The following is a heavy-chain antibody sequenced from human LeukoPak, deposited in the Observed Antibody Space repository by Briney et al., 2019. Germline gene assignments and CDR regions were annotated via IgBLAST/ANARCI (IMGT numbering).Heavy chain of an antibody. J-gene: IGHJ6*02. Sequence: GGSLRLSCAASGFTFSSYGMHWVRQAPGKGLEWVAVISYDGSNKYYADSVKGRFTISRDNSKNTLYLQMNSLRAEDTAVYYCAKDYNYDTLTGSNYGMDVWGQGTTVTVSS. CDR2: ISYDGSNK. V-gene: IGHV3-30*18. CDR1: GFTFSSYG. CDR3: AKDYNYDTLTGSNYGMDV. D-gene: IGHD3-9*01.